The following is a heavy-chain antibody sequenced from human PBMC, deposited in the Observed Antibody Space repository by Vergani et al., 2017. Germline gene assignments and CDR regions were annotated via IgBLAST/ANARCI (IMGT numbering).Heavy chain of an antibody. D-gene: IGHD3-10*01. Sequence: QVQLQESGPGLVKPSETLSLTCTVSGGSISSYYWSWVRQPPGKGLEWIGYIYYRGSTNYNPSLKSRVTISLDTSKNQFSLNLTSVTAADTAVYYCARDSVARGYYYYMDVWGKGTTVTVSS. V-gene: IGHV4-59*01. CDR1: GGSISSYY. CDR2: IYYRGST. J-gene: IGHJ6*03. CDR3: ARDSVARGYYYYMDV.